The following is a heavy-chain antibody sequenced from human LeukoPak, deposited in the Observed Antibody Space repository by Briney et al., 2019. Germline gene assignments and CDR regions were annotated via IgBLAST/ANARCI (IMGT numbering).Heavy chain of an antibody. V-gene: IGHV4-39*01. CDR2: IYYSGST. J-gene: IGHJ2*01. Sequence: PSETLSLTCTVSGGSISSSSYYWGWIRQPPGKGLEWIGSIYYSGSTYYNPSLKSRVTISVDTSRNQFSLKLSSVSAADTAVYYCARLGTTGTNWYFDLWGRGTLVTVSS. CDR3: ARLGTTGTNWYFDL. CDR1: GGSISSSSYY. D-gene: IGHD1-1*01.